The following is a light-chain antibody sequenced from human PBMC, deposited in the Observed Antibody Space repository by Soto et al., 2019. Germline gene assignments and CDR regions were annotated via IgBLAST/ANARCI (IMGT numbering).Light chain of an antibody. V-gene: IGLV2-14*03. CDR2: DVS. CDR3: SSYTTSSTVI. CDR1: SSDVGAYRF. J-gene: IGLJ2*01. Sequence: QSVLTQPASVSGSPGQSITISCTGTSSDVGAYRFVSWYQHHPGKAPKLLIYDVSNRPSGVSTRFSGSKSGNTASLTISGLQAEDEAYYYCSSYTTSSTVIFGGGTKVTVL.